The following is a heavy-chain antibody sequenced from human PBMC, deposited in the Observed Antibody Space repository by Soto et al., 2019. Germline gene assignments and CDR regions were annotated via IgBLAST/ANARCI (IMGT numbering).Heavy chain of an antibody. CDR2: INGGNGKS. CDR1: GYTFSTYE. J-gene: IGHJ6*03. V-gene: IGHV1-3*01. CDR3: ARGGGATFTHYYYYMDV. D-gene: IGHD1-26*01. Sequence: QVQLVQSGAEVKKPGASVKVSCEASGYTFSTYEMHWVRQAPGQRPEWMGWINGGNGKSKYSETLQGRVTFTRDTSASTAYMELTSPRSEDTAVYYCARGGGATFTHYYYYMDVWGTGTTGTVSS.